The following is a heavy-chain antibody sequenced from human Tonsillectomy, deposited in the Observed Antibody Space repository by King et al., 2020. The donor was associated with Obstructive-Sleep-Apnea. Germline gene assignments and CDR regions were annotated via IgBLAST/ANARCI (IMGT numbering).Heavy chain of an antibody. D-gene: IGHD4-17*01. Sequence: VQLQESGPGLVKPSETLSLTCTVSGGSISSYYWSWLRQPPGKGLEWIGYIYYSGSTNYNPSLKSRVTISVDTSKNQFSLKLSSVTAADTAVYYCASLYGDSDAFDIWGQGTMVTVSS. CDR3: ASLYGDSDAFDI. V-gene: IGHV4-59*08. CDR2: IYYSGST. J-gene: IGHJ3*02. CDR1: GGSISSYY.